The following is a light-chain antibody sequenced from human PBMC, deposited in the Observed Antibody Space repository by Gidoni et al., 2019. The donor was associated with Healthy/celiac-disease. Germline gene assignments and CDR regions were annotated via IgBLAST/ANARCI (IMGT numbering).Light chain of an antibody. CDR3: QQSYSTLMCS. Sequence: DIQMTQSPSSLSASVGYRVTITCRASQRISSYLNWYQQKPGKAPKLLIYAASSLQSGVPSRFSGSGSGTDFTLTISSLQPEDFATYYCQQSYSTLMCSFGQGTKLEIK. V-gene: IGKV1-39*01. CDR2: AAS. CDR1: QRISSY. J-gene: IGKJ2*04.